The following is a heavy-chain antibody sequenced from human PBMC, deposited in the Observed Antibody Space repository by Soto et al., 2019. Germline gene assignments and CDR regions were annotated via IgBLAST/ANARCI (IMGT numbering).Heavy chain of an antibody. CDR3: AREWVPYSGYDGELDY. Sequence: PSQTLSLTCAISGDSVSSNSAAWNWIRQSPSRGLEWLGRTYYRSKWYSDYAVSVKSRITINPDTSKNQFSLQLNSVTPEDTAVYYCAREWVPYSGYDGELDYWGQGTLVTVSS. CDR2: TYYRSKWYS. D-gene: IGHD5-12*01. J-gene: IGHJ4*02. V-gene: IGHV6-1*01. CDR1: GDSVSSNSAA.